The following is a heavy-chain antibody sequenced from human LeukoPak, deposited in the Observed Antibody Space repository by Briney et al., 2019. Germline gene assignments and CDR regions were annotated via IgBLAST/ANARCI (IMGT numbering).Heavy chain of an antibody. Sequence: ASVKVSCKTSGYIFTSYGIGWVRQAPGQGLEWMGWISGYNANTNYAQKLQGGVTMTTDTSTSTVYMELRSLRSDDTAVYYCARPRVAGSFDYWGQGTLVTVSS. CDR3: ARPRVAGSFDY. D-gene: IGHD6-19*01. V-gene: IGHV1-18*01. J-gene: IGHJ4*02. CDR1: GYIFTSYG. CDR2: ISGYNANT.